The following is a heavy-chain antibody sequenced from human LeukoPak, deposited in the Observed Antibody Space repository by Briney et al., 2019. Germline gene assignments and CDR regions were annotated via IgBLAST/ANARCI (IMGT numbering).Heavy chain of an antibody. J-gene: IGHJ4*02. V-gene: IGHV4-39*01. D-gene: IGHD3-22*01. CDR2: IYYGGST. CDR3: ARQGYDSSTRTFDY. Sequence: SETLSLTCTVSGGSINSTSYYWGWIRQPPGKGLEWIGSIYYGGSTYYNPSLKSRVTILVDVDTSKNQFSLKLSSVTAADTAVYYCARQGYDSSTRTFDYWGQGTLVTVSS. CDR1: GGSINSTSYY.